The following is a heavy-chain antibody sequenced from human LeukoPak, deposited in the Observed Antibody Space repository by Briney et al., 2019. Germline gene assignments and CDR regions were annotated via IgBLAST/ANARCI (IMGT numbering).Heavy chain of an antibody. CDR2: IKQDGSEK. V-gene: IGHV3-7*01. Sequence: GGSLRLSCAASGFTFSSYWMSWVRQAPGKGLEWVANIKQDGSEKYYVDSVKGRFTISRDNAKNSLYLQMNSLRAEDTAVYYCASGPWYYHDSSGDYWGQGTLVTVSS. CDR1: GFTFSSYW. CDR3: ASGPWYYHDSSGDY. J-gene: IGHJ4*02. D-gene: IGHD3-22*01.